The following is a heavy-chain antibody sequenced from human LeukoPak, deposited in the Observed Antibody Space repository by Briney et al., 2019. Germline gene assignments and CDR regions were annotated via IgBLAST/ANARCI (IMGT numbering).Heavy chain of an antibody. Sequence: SETLSLTCAVYGGSFSGYYWSWIRQPPGKGLEGIGEINHSGSTNYNPSLKSRVTISVDTSKNQFSLKLSSVTAADTAVYYCAVGVSSSGYYYYYGMDVWGQGTTVTVSS. CDR1: GGSFSGYY. J-gene: IGHJ6*02. D-gene: IGHD3-22*01. CDR3: AVGVSSSGYYYYYGMDV. V-gene: IGHV4-34*01. CDR2: INHSGST.